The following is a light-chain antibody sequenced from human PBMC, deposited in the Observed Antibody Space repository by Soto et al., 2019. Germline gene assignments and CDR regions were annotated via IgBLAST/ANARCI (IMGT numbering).Light chain of an antibody. CDR1: QDISNY. V-gene: IGKV1-33*01. CDR2: DAS. Sequence: DIQMTQSPSSLSASVGDRVTITCQASQDISNYLNWYQQKPGKAPKLLIYDASNLETGVPSRFSGRGSGTDFTFTISSLQPEDIETYYWRQYDNRPFTFGGGPKVEIK. J-gene: IGKJ4*01. CDR3: RQYDNRPFT.